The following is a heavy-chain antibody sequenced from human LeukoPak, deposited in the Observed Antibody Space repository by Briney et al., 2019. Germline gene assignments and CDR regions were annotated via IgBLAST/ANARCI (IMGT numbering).Heavy chain of an antibody. CDR2: IGTAGDP. J-gene: IGHJ4*02. V-gene: IGHV3-13*05. D-gene: IGHD5-18*01. CDR1: GFTFSSYD. CDR3: ARGGFGGYSYGPNIDY. Sequence: GGSLRLSCAASGFTFSSYDMHWVRQATGKGLEWVSAIGTAGDPYYPGSVKGRFTISRENAKNSLYLQMNSLRAGDTAAYYCARGGFGGYSYGPNIDYWGQGTLVTVSS.